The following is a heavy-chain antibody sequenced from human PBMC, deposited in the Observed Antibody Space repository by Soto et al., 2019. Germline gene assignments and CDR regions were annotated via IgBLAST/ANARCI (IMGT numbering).Heavy chain of an antibody. CDR3: AKDRAVVVPVSTSYFHYYGLDV. J-gene: IGHJ6*02. CDR1: GFTFDDYT. Sequence: VQLVESGGGLVQPGGSLRLSCAASGFTFDDYTMHWVRQAPGKGLEWVSGVGWNGGDIVYADSVKGRFTVSRDNTKNSLYLEVNSLRAEDTAIYYCAKDRAVVVPVSTSYFHYYGLDVWGQGTTVTVS. D-gene: IGHD2-2*01. CDR2: VGWNGGDI. V-gene: IGHV3-9*01.